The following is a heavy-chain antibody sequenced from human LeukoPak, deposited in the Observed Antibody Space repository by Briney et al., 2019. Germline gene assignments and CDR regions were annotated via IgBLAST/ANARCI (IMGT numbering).Heavy chain of an antibody. CDR2: MTSSRYI. CDR1: GFTFSSYW. Sequence: GGSLRLSCAASGFTFSSYWMNWVRQAPGKGLEWVSSMTSSRYIYYADSVKGRFTISRDDANNLVFLQMHSLRAEDTAIYYCTRDQFFDYDNDDAFDVWGQGTKVIVSS. CDR3: TRDQFFDYDNDDAFDV. D-gene: IGHD3-22*01. V-gene: IGHV3-21*04. J-gene: IGHJ3*01.